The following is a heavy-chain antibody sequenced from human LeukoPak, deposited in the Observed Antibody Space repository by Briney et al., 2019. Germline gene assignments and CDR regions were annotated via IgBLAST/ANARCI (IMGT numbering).Heavy chain of an antibody. J-gene: IGHJ4*02. CDR3: AKVSDGYLYYFDC. CDR2: IWYDGSNK. Sequence: PAGGSLRLSCAASGFTFSSYGMHWVRQAPGKGLEWVAVIWYDGSNKYYADSVKGRFTISRDNSKNTLYLQMNSLRAEDTAVYYCAKVSDGYLYYFDCWGQGTLVTVSS. D-gene: IGHD5-18*01. CDR1: GFTFSSYG. V-gene: IGHV3-33*06.